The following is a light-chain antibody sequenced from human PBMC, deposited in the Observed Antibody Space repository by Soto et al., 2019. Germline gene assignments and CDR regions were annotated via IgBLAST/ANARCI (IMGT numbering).Light chain of an antibody. CDR3: QQYAFSPPVT. V-gene: IGKV3-20*01. Sequence: DIVLTQSPDTLSLSPGERATLSCRASQSVSNNYLAWYQQKPGQTPRLVIYHASNRATGIPDRFTGGGSGTHFTLVISRLEPEDFAVYYCQQYAFSPPVTFRQGTRLDIK. CDR2: HAS. CDR1: QSVSNNY. J-gene: IGKJ5*01.